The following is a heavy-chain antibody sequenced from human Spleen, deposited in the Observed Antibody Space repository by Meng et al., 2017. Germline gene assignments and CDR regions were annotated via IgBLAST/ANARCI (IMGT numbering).Heavy chain of an antibody. CDR2: IGHSGIT. D-gene: IGHD6-19*01. CDR3: ARDPGWTLDY. Sequence: QPQLQESGPGLVKPSEALSLTCSVSGGSISTSGYYWGWIRQPPGKGLEWIGSIGHSGITYYTPSLKSRVTVSIDTSKSQFSLHLSSVTPDDTGIYYCARDPGWTLDYWGQGILVTVSS. V-gene: IGHV4-39*02. J-gene: IGHJ4*02. CDR1: GGSISTSGYY.